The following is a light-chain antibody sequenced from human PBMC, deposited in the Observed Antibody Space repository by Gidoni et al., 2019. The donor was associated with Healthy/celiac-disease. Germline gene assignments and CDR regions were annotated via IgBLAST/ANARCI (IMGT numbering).Light chain of an antibody. CDR1: QSVSSSY. CDR2: DAS. Sequence: EIVLTQSPATLSLSPGEGATLSCGASQSVSSSYSAWYQQKPGLAPRRLIYDASSRATGIPDRSRGSGSGTDFALTISRLKPEDFAVYYCQQYGSSPYTFGQGTKLEIK. V-gene: IGKV3D-20*01. J-gene: IGKJ2*01. CDR3: QQYGSSPYT.